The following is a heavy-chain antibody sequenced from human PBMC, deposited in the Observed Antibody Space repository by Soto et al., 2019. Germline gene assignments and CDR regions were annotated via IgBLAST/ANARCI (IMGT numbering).Heavy chain of an antibody. CDR1: GFTFSSYW. Sequence: EVQLVESGGGLVQPGGSLRLSCAASGFTFSSYWMHWVRQAPGKGLVWISHINSDGSSTSYADSVKVRLTISRDNAKNTLYLQMNNQSAEDTAVDYCASRSGWYSPDYWVQGALVTVST. CDR2: INSDGSST. J-gene: IGHJ4*02. V-gene: IGHV3-74*01. D-gene: IGHD6-19*01. CDR3: ASRSGWYSPDY.